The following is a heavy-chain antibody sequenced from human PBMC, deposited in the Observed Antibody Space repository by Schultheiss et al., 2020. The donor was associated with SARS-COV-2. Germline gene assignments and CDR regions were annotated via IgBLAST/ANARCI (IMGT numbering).Heavy chain of an antibody. CDR2: ISGSGGST. D-gene: IGHD2-15*01. CDR3: ARGILQYCSGGTCPLFY. J-gene: IGHJ4*02. Sequence: GGSLRLSCAASGFTFDDYAMHWVRQAPGKGLEWVSAISGSGGSTYYADSVKGRFTISRDNAKNSVFLQMDSLRAEDTAIYYCARGILQYCSGGTCPLFYWGQGTLVTVSS. CDR1: GFTFDDYA. V-gene: IGHV3-23*01.